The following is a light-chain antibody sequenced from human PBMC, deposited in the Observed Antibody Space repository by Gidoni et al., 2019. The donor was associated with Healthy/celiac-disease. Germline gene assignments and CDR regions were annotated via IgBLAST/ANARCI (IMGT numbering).Light chain of an antibody. CDR2: WAS. CDR3: QQYYSTPPVT. Sequence: DLVMTQSPASLAVSLGERATINCKSSQSVLYSSSNKNYLAWYQQKPGQPPKLLIYWASTRKSGVPDRFSGSGSGTDFTLTISSLQAEDVAVYYCQQYYSTPPVTFGQGTRLEMK. CDR1: QSVLYSSSNKNY. V-gene: IGKV4-1*01. J-gene: IGKJ5*01.